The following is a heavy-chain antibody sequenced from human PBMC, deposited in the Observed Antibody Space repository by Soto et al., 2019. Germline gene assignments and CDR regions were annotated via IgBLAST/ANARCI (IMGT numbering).Heavy chain of an antibody. V-gene: IGHV4-31*03. CDR3: ARDDYDFWSGTRGWYFDL. CDR1: GGSISSGGYY. CDR2: IYYSGST. D-gene: IGHD3-3*01. Sequence: SETLSLTCTVSGGSISSGGYYWSWIRQHPGKGLEWIGYIYYSGSTYYNPSLKSRVTISVDTSKNQFPLKLSSVTAADTAVYYCARDDYDFWSGTRGWYFDLWGRGTLVTVSS. J-gene: IGHJ2*01.